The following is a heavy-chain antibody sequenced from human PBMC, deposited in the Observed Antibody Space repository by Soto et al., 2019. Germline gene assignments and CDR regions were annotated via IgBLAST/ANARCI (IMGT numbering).Heavy chain of an antibody. Sequence: SETLSLTCAVSGYSISSGYYWGWIRQPPGKGLEWIGSIYHSGSTYYNPSLKSRVTISVDTSKNQFSLKLSSVTAADTAVYYCAREGGYSSSWYSFPWFDPWGQGTLVTVSS. J-gene: IGHJ5*02. V-gene: IGHV4-38-2*02. D-gene: IGHD6-13*01. CDR1: GYSISSGYY. CDR2: IYHSGST. CDR3: AREGGYSSSWYSFPWFDP.